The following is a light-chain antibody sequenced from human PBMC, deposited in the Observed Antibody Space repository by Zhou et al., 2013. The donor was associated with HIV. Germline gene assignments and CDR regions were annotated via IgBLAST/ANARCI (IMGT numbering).Light chain of an antibody. CDR2: GAS. CDR1: QSVNSDY. V-gene: IGKV3-20*01. Sequence: EIVLTQSPGTLSLSPGERATLSCRASQSVNSDYLAWYQQKPGQAPRLLIYGASSRATGIPDRVQWQWVWDRTSRLTISRLEPEDFAVYYCQQYNKWWTFGQGTKVEIK. J-gene: IGKJ1*01. CDR3: QQYNKWWT.